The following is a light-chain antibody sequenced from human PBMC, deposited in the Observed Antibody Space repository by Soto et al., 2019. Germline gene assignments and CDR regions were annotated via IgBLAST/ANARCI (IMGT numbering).Light chain of an antibody. CDR3: QQYNNWPPHT. CDR1: QSVNTN. J-gene: IGKJ2*01. CDR2: GAS. V-gene: IGKV3-15*01. Sequence: EIVMTQSPATLSVSPGESATLSCRASQSVNTNLAWYQQKPGRAPRLLIHGASTRATDIPARFSGSGAGSAFSLNISTLQSEDFALYSCQQYNNWPPHTFGQGTKLEIK.